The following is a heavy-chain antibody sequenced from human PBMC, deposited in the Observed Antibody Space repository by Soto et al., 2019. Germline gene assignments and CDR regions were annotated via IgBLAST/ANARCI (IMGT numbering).Heavy chain of an antibody. CDR1: GGTLTNFINYP. V-gene: IGHV1-69*06. Sequence: QVQLVQSGAEVMQPGSSVKVSCKPSGGTLTNFINYPINWVRQSPGQGLEWMGGIVPNIGTVNDAPTFQGRVTMTADKSTGTVYMELSSLRSDDSALYYCARRNTAGFLRYFDNWGQGTLVTVSS. J-gene: IGHJ4*02. D-gene: IGHD6-19*01. CDR2: IVPNIGTV. CDR3: ARRNTAGFLRYFDN.